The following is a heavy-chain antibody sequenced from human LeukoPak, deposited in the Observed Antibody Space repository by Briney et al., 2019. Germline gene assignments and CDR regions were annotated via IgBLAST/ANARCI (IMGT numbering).Heavy chain of an antibody. D-gene: IGHD6-13*01. CDR2: VSGSGDRM. V-gene: IGHV3-23*01. CDR1: GFTFSSCA. CDR3: AKAAAAPGFDF. J-gene: IGHJ4*02. Sequence: GGSLRLSCAASGFTFSSCAMSWVRQAPGRGLEWVATVSGSGDRMYHADSVKGRFTISRDNSKNTIYLQMNSLRAEDTALYYCAKAAAAPGFDFWGQGTLVTVSS.